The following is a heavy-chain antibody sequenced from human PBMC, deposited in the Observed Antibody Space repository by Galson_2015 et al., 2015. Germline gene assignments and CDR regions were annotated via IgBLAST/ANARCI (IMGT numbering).Heavy chain of an antibody. Sequence: SVKVSCKASGYTFTTYHIHWVRQAPGQGLEWMGVINPSGDTRYAQKFQGRVTMTRDTSTSTVYMELSSLRSEDTAVYYCARAEYSSSFYYYYYMDVWGKGTTVTVSS. V-gene: IGHV1-46*01. CDR1: GYTFTTYH. CDR3: ARAEYSSSFYYYYYMDV. D-gene: IGHD6-6*01. J-gene: IGHJ6*03. CDR2: INPSGDT.